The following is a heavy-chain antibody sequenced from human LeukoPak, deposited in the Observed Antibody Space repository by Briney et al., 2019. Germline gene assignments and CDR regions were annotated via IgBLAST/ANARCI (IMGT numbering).Heavy chain of an antibody. Sequence: PSETLSLTCSVSGDSIIGYYWGWIRQPPGKGLEWIGNIYYTGNAYYNSSLKSRVTISLDTSKNQFSLKVISMTAADTAAYYCTKSDGYGLIRICGRGTMVTVSS. J-gene: IGHJ3*02. V-gene: IGHV4-39*07. CDR2: IYYTGNA. D-gene: IGHD3-10*01. CDR3: TKSDGYGLIRI. CDR1: GDSIIGYY.